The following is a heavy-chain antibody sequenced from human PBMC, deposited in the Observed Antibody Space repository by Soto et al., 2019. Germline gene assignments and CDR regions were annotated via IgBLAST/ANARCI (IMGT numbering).Heavy chain of an antibody. J-gene: IGHJ4*02. Sequence: QVQLVQSGAEVKKPGASVKVSCKASGYTFTSYGIIWVRQAPGQGLEWMGWISAYNGNTNYAQKLQGRVTMTTDTSTSTAYMELRSLRSDDTAVYYCARVTTYDFWSGYYGDDYWGQGTLVTVSS. CDR3: ARVTTYDFWSGYYGDDY. V-gene: IGHV1-18*01. CDR2: ISAYNGNT. CDR1: GYTFTSYG. D-gene: IGHD3-3*01.